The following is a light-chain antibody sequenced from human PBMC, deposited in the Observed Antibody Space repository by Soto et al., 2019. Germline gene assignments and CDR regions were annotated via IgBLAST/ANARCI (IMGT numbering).Light chain of an antibody. Sequence: QSVLTQPPSVSGSTGQSVTISCTGTSSDVGSYNRVSWYQQPPCTAPTLMICQVSNRPSGVPDRFSGSKSGNPASLTISGLQAEDAAAYYCSSYTSSGTWVVGEGTQLNVL. CDR2: QVS. J-gene: IGLJ3*02. V-gene: IGLV2-18*02. CDR3: SSYTSSGTWV. CDR1: SSDVGSYNR.